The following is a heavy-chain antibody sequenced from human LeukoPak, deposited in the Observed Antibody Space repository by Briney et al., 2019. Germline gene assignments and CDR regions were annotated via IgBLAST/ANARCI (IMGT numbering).Heavy chain of an antibody. CDR1: GFTFSHFW. Sequence: GGSLRLSCAASGFTFSHFWMSWVRQAPAKGLEWVAYIKKTGSETYYVDSVKGRFTITRDNTRSSLFLQMYSLRAEDTAVYFCAREDGYCSGGNCYSYFDSWGQGTLVTVSS. V-gene: IGHV3-7*01. CDR2: IKKTGSET. J-gene: IGHJ4*02. D-gene: IGHD2-15*01. CDR3: AREDGYCSGGNCYSYFDS.